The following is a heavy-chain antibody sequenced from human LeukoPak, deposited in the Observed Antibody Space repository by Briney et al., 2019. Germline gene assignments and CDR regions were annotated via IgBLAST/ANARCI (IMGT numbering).Heavy chain of an antibody. D-gene: IGHD2-2*01. CDR3: AKGLTWDSTSCSD. Sequence: GGSLRLSCAASGFTFSSYSMNWVRQAPGKGLEWVSSISSSSSYTYYADSVKGRFTISRDNFKSTLYLQMNSLRAEDTAVYYCAKGLTWDSTSCSDWGQGTLVTVSS. V-gene: IGHV3-21*04. J-gene: IGHJ4*02. CDR1: GFTFSSYS. CDR2: ISSSSSYT.